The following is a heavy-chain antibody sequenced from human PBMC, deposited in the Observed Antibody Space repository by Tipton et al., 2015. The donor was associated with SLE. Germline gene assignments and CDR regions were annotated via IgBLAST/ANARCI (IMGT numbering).Heavy chain of an antibody. CDR3: ARDIGYCSGGSCYLGAFDI. CDR1: GFTVSSNY. Sequence: SLRLSCAASGFTVSSNYMSWVRQAPGKGLEWVSVIYSGGSTYYADSVKGRFTISRDNSKNTLYLQINSLRAEDTAVYYCARDIGYCSGGSCYLGAFDIWGQGTMVTVSS. V-gene: IGHV3-53*01. D-gene: IGHD2-15*01. CDR2: IYSGGST. J-gene: IGHJ3*02.